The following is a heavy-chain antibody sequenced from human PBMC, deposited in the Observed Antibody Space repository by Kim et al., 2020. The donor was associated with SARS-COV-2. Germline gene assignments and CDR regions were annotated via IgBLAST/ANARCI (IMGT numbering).Heavy chain of an antibody. V-gene: IGHV3-73*01. D-gene: IGHD3-10*01. Sequence: GGSLRLSCAASGFTFSGSAIHWVRQASGKGLEWVGRIRSKANSYATAYAASVKGRFTISRDDSKYTLYLQMDSLRAEDTAVYYCATAVLRGVNFHYYGMDVWGQGTSVTVSS. J-gene: IGHJ6*02. CDR3: ATAVLRGVNFHYYGMDV. CDR1: GFTFSGSA. CDR2: IRSKANSYAT.